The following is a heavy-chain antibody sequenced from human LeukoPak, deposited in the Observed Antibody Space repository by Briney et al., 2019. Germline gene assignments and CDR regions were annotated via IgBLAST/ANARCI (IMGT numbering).Heavy chain of an antibody. D-gene: IGHD5-18*01. CDR2: IHSGGST. V-gene: IGHV3-53*01. CDR3: ARERIELGGGTFDI. Sequence: RGSLRLSCAVSGFTVSSNYMSWVRQAPGKGLERVSVIHSGGSTYYDDSVEGRFTISRDNSKNTLYLQMNSLRAGDTAVYYCARERIELGGGTFDIWGRGTMVTVSS. CDR1: GFTVSSNY. J-gene: IGHJ3*02.